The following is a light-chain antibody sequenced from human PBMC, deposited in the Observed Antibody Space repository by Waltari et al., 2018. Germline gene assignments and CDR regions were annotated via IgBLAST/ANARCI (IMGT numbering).Light chain of an antibody. CDR3: QHYLRLPAT. V-gene: IGKV3-20*01. CDR1: QSVTRS. Sequence: EIVLTQSPGTLSLSPGERATLSCRASQSVTRSLAWYQQKPGQAPRLLIYGASNRATGIPYMFSGSGSGTDFSLTISRLEPEDFAVYYCQHYLRLPATFGQGTKVEIK. J-gene: IGKJ1*01. CDR2: GAS.